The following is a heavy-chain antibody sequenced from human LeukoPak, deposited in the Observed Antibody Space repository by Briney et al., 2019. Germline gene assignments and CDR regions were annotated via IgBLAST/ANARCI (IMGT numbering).Heavy chain of an antibody. D-gene: IGHD3-22*01. CDR3: ARDAKYYYDSSAPEGY. V-gene: IGHV3-33*01. Sequence: GGSLRLSCAASGFTFSSYGMHWVRQAPGKGLEWVAVIWYDGSNKYYADSVKGRFTISRDNSKNTLYLQMNSLRAEDTAVYYCARDAKYYYDSSAPEGYWGQGTLVTVSS. CDR2: IWYDGSNK. J-gene: IGHJ4*02. CDR1: GFTFSSYG.